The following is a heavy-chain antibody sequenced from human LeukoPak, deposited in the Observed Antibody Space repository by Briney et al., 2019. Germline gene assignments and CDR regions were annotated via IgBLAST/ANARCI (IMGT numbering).Heavy chain of an antibody. D-gene: IGHD3-3*01. CDR2: IYTGGST. Sequence: PGGSLRLSCAASGFSFTTNYMSWVRQAPGKGLEWVSVIYTGGSTYYLDSVKGRFTISRDNSKNTLYLQMDRLRVEDSAIYYCARDNGYYGSDQWGQGTWVTVSS. CDR1: GFSFTTNY. V-gene: IGHV3-53*01. CDR3: ARDNGYYGSDQ. J-gene: IGHJ5*02.